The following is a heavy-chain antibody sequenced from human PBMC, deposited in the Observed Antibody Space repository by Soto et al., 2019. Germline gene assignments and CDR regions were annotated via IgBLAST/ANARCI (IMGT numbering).Heavy chain of an antibody. J-gene: IGHJ5*02. CDR1: GFTISTYA. CDR2: VTGSGGQI. CDR3: AKDAVYNDGLWLMDP. D-gene: IGHD2-21*01. Sequence: EVQLLESGGGLVQPGGSLRLSCAASGFTISTYAMTWVRQAPGKGLECVSGVTGSGGQIHYADSVKGRFTISKDNSKNTLYLQMSSLRDEDTALYYCAKDAVYNDGLWLMDPWGQGPLVTVSS. V-gene: IGHV3-23*01.